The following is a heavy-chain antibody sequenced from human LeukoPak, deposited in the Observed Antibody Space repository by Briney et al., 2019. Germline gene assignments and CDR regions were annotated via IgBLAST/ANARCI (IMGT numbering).Heavy chain of an antibody. CDR1: GHTLTELS. CDR2: HDPEAGEM. V-gene: IGHV1-24*01. CDR3: ATDLGSWRFDY. J-gene: IGHJ4*02. Sequence: ASVKVSCKVSGHTLTELSLHWVRQAPGKGLEWMGGHDPEAGEMIYSQKFQGRVTMTEDTSTDIAYMEMSSLRSEDTAVYYCATDLGSWRFDYWGQGTLVTVSS. D-gene: IGHD6-13*01.